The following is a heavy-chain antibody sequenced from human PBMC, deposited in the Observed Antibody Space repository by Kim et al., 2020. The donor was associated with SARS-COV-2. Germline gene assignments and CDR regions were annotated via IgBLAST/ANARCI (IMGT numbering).Heavy chain of an antibody. CDR3: ARYMGVSGADL. Sequence: GGSLRLSCAASGFTFGGHWMHWVRQAPGKGLVWVSRIIPDGSASDYADSVRGRFTISRDNAKNTVYLQMNSLRAEDTAVYYCARYMGVSGADLWGQGALVTVSS. V-gene: IGHV3-74*01. J-gene: IGHJ5*02. CDR1: GFTFGGHW. CDR2: IIPDGSAS. D-gene: IGHD3-10*01.